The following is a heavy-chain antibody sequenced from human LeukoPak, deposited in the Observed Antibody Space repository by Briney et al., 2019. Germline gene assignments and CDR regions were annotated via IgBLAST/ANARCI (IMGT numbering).Heavy chain of an antibody. CDR3: ARELTGYSSGWYYFDY. V-gene: IGHV3-48*04. D-gene: IGHD6-19*01. Sequence: GGSLRLSCAASGFTFSSYSMNWVRQAPGKGLEWVSYISSSSSTIYYADSVKGRFTISRDNAKNSLYLQMNSLRAEDTAVYYCARELTGYSSGWYYFDYWGQGTLVTVSS. J-gene: IGHJ4*02. CDR1: GFTFSSYS. CDR2: ISSSSSTI.